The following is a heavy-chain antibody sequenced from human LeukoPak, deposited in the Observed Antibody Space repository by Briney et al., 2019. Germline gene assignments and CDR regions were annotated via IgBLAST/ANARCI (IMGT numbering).Heavy chain of an antibody. D-gene: IGHD2-2*01. CDR1: GFTVSSDY. CDR3: AKGSFRLGYCSSTSCYRYYMDV. V-gene: IGHV3-66*01. Sequence: GGSLRLSCAASGFTVSSDYMNWVRQAPGKGLEWVSVIYSDGSTYYADSVKGRFTISRDKSKNTLYLQMNSLSADDTAVYYCAKGSFRLGYCSSTSCYRYYMDVWGKGTTVT. J-gene: IGHJ6*03. CDR2: IYSDGST.